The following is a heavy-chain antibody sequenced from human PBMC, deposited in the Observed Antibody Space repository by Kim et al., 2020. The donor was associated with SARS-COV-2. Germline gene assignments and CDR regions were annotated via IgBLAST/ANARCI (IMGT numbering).Heavy chain of an antibody. CDR3: ARWAAAGNGTAWYWFDP. Sequence: LKSRVTISVDTSKNQFSLKLSSVTAADTAVYYCARWAAAGNGTAWYWFDPWGQGTLVTVSS. D-gene: IGHD6-13*01. J-gene: IGHJ5*02. V-gene: IGHV4-30-2*05.